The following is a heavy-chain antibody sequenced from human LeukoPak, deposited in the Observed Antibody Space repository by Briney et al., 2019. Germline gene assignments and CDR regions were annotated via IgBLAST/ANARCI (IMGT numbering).Heavy chain of an antibody. CDR3: ARASAGTLDLLDY. D-gene: IGHD6-13*01. CDR1: GFTFSSHW. CDR2: INQDGNEK. Sequence: GGSLRLSCAASGFTFSSHWMTWVRQAPGKGLEWVANINQDGNEKYYVDSVKGRFTISRDNAKNSLYLQMNSLRAEDTAVYYCARASAGTLDLLDYWGQGTLVTVSS. J-gene: IGHJ4*02. V-gene: IGHV3-7*02.